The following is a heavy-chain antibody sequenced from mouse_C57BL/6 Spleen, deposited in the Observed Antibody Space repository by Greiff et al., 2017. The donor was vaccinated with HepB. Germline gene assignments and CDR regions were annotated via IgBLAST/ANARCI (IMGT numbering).Heavy chain of an antibody. J-gene: IGHJ2*01. D-gene: IGHD2-3*01. CDR3: ERLDGYCVGFDY. V-gene: IGHV1-72*01. CDR2: IDPISGGT. CDR1: GYTFTSYW. Sequence: QVQLQQPGAELVKPGASVKLSCKASGYTFTSYWMHWVKQRPGRGLEWIGRIDPISGGTKYNEKFKSKATLTVDKPSSTAYMQLRSLTSEDSAVYYCERLDGYCVGFDYWGQGTTLTVSS.